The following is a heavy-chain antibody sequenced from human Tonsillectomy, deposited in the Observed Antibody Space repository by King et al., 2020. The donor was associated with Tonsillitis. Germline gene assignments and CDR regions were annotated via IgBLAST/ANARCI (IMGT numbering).Heavy chain of an antibody. D-gene: IGHD2-15*01. J-gene: IGHJ4*02. CDR2: ISYDGSNK. Sequence: QVQLVESGGGVVQPGRSLRLSCAASGFTFSSYAMHWVRQAPGKGLEWVAVISYDGSNKYYADSVKGRFTISRDNSKNTLYLQMNSLRAEDTAVYYCARDHETYCSCGSCYSDYFDYWGQGTLVTVSS. CDR1: GFTFSSYA. V-gene: IGHV3-30*04. CDR3: ARDHETYCSCGSCYSDYFDY.